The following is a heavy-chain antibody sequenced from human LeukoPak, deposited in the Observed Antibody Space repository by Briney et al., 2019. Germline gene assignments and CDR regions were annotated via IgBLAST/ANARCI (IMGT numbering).Heavy chain of an antibody. Sequence: GGSLRLSCAASGFTFSSYWMSWVRQAPGKVVEWVANIKQDGSEKYYVDSVKGRFTISRDNAKNSLYLQMNSLRAEDTAVYSCARVGGVGYSYGLGPLDHWGQGTLVTVSS. CDR3: ARVGGVGYSYGLGPLDH. V-gene: IGHV3-7*01. J-gene: IGHJ4*02. D-gene: IGHD5-18*01. CDR2: IKQDGSEK. CDR1: GFTFSSYW.